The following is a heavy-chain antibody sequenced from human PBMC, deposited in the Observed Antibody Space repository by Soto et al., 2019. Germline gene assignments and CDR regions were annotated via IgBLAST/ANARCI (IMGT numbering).Heavy chain of an antibody. D-gene: IGHD6-19*01. CDR3: VKDRSSSDWYGYFDY. CDR1: GFTFSTYA. Sequence: VGSLRLSCAASGFTFSTYAMSWVRQAPGKGLEWVSAISDSGYNTYYADSVKGRFTFSRDNSKNTLSLQMNSLRAEDTAMYYCVKDRSSSDWYGYFDYWGQGTLVTVSS. CDR2: ISDSGYNT. V-gene: IGHV3-23*01. J-gene: IGHJ4*02.